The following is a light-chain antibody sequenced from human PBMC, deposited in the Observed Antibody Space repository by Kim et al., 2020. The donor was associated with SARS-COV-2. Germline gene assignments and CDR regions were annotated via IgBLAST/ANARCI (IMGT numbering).Light chain of an antibody. J-gene: IGLJ1*01. CDR2: VGTGGIVG. V-gene: IGLV9-49*01. Sequence: QPVLTQPPSASASLGASATLTCTLSSGYSNYKVDWYQQRPGKGPRFVMRVGTGGIVGSKGDGIPDRFSVLGSGLNRYLTIKNIQEEDEGDYHCGADHGSGSNFVYVFGTGTKVTVL. CDR1: SGYSNYK. CDR3: GADHGSGSNFVYV.